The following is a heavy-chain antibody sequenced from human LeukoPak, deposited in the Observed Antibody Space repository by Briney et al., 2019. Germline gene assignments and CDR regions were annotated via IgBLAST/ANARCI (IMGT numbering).Heavy chain of an antibody. CDR3: ARATTSQDQYYYGDV. Sequence: ASVKVSCKASGGTFHTYIIAWVRQAPEQGLEWTGRIIPMFGTTIYAQKFQDRVTITTDESSSTVYMEMSSLTSEDTAVYYCARATTSQDQYYYGDVWGKGTMVVASS. CDR2: IIPMFGTT. D-gene: IGHD1-14*01. V-gene: IGHV1-69*05. J-gene: IGHJ6*03. CDR1: GGTFHTYI.